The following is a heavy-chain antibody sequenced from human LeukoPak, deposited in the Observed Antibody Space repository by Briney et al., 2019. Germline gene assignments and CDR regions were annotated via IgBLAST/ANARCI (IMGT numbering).Heavy chain of an antibody. CDR3: ARGGSMDV. CDR2: IKPDGRAT. J-gene: IGHJ6*02. CDR1: GFTFNSEW. V-gene: IGHV3-7*05. Sequence: GGSLRLSCGASGFTFNSEWMSWVRQASGEGLEWGAIIKPDGRATSYVGSVKGRSTISRDNAKNSLSLQMNSLRVEDTAVYYGARGGSMDVWGQGTAVTVSS.